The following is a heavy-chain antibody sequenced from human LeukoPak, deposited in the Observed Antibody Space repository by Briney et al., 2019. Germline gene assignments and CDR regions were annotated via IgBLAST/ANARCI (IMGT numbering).Heavy chain of an antibody. D-gene: IGHD4-17*01. CDR3: ARDWQTVDGNYYYRDV. Sequence: GGSLRLSCAASGFTFSSYAMHWVRQAPGKGLEWVAVISYDGSNKYYADSVKGRFTISRDNARSSLYLQLNSLRAEDTAVYYCARDWQTVDGNYYYRDVWGKGTTVTISS. V-gene: IGHV3-30*04. J-gene: IGHJ6*03. CDR2: ISYDGSNK. CDR1: GFTFSSYA.